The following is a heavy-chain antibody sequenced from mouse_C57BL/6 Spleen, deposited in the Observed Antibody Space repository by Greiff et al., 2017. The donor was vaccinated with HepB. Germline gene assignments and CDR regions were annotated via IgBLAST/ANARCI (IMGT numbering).Heavy chain of an antibody. CDR2: INPSSGYT. CDR3: ARQGGNYYGSSPDY. J-gene: IGHJ2*01. V-gene: IGHV1-4*01. Sequence: VQLQQSGAELARPGASVKMSCKASGYTFTSYTMHWVKQRPGQGLEWIGYINPSSGYTKYNQKFKDKATLTADNSSSTAYMQLSSLTSEGSAVYYCARQGGNYYGSSPDYWGQGTTLTVSS. CDR1: GYTFTSYT. D-gene: IGHD1-1*01.